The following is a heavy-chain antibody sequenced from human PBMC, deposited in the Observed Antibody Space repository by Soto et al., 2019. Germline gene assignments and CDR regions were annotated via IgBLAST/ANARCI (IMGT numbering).Heavy chain of an antibody. D-gene: IGHD5-18*01. CDR1: GGSISSGDYY. CDR3: ASDSGYSYGFDY. V-gene: IGHV4-30-4*01. CDR2: IYYSGST. Sequence: SETLSLTCTVSGGSISSGDYYFICIRQPPGKGLEWIRYIYYSGSTYYNPSLKSRVTISVDTSKNQFSLKLSSVTAADTAVYYCASDSGYSYGFDYWGQGTLVTVSS. J-gene: IGHJ4*02.